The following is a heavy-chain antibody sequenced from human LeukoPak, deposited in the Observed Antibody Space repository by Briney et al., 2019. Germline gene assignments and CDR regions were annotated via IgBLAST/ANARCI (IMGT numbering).Heavy chain of an antibody. CDR2: IKPGDSDT. CDR3: ARPLTGAMGFDY. V-gene: IGHV5-51*01. D-gene: IGHD1-7*01. J-gene: IGHJ4*02. CDR1: GYNLTSYW. Sequence: GEALKIPCYGSGYNLTSYWNGWGRQRPGKGLEWMGIIKPGDSDTRYSPPFQGQVIISADKSISTAYLQWSSLKASDTAMYYCARPLTGAMGFDYWGQGTLVTVSS.